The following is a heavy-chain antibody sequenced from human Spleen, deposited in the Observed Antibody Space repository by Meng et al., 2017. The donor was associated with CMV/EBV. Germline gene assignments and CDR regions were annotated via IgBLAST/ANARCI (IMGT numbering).Heavy chain of an antibody. D-gene: IGHD6-6*01. Sequence: SLKISCAASGFTFSSYTMNWVRQAPGKGLEWVSSISSSSSYIYYADSVKGRFTISRDNAKNSLYLQMNSLRAEDTAVYYCARSGSSSSGLPLYWGQGTLVTVSS. CDR2: ISSSSSYI. J-gene: IGHJ4*02. CDR3: ARSGSSSSGLPLY. V-gene: IGHV3-21*01. CDR1: GFTFSSYT.